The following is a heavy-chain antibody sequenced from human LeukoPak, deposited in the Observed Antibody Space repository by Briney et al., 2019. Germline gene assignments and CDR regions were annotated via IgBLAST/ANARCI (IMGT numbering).Heavy chain of an antibody. Sequence: GRSLRLSCAASGFAFINVWMSWVRPAPEKGLEWVGRIKSKTSGATTDFAAPVKGRFTISRDDSKNTLYLQMTSLKTEDTAVYYCITDPGDYENYWGQGTLVTVSS. V-gene: IGHV3-15*01. CDR2: IKSKTSGATT. D-gene: IGHD4-17*01. J-gene: IGHJ4*02. CDR3: ITDPGDYENY. CDR1: GFAFINVW.